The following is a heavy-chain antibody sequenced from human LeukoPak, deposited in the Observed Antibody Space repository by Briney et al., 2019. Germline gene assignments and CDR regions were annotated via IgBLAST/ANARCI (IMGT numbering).Heavy chain of an antibody. Sequence: PGGSLRLSCAPSGFTFSTYAMHWVRQAPGKGLEWVAVISYDGSNKYYADSVKGRFTISRDNSKNTLYLQMNSLRAEDTAVYYCAKSHGYSYGFDYWGQGTLVTVSS. CDR2: ISYDGSNK. D-gene: IGHD5-18*01. V-gene: IGHV3-30*04. CDR3: AKSHGYSYGFDY. J-gene: IGHJ4*02. CDR1: GFTFSTYA.